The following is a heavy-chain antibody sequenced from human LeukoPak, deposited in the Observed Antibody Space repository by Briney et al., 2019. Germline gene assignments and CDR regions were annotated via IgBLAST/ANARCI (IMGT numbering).Heavy chain of an antibody. Sequence: GRSLRLSRAASGFTFSSYWMHWVRQAPGKGLVWVSRINSDGSSTSYADSVKGRFTISRDNAKNTLYLQMNSLRAEDTAVYYCARAPYTAMVLDAFDIWGQGTMVTVSS. CDR2: INSDGSST. D-gene: IGHD5-18*01. CDR3: ARAPYTAMVLDAFDI. CDR1: GFTFSSYW. V-gene: IGHV3-74*01. J-gene: IGHJ3*02.